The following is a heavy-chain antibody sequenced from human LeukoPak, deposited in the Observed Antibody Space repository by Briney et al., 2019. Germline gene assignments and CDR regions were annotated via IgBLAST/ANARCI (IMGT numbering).Heavy chain of an antibody. D-gene: IGHD1-26*01. V-gene: IGHV3-23*01. CDR2: ISGSGGST. CDR3: AKDRSWAATTTRLYSFDY. Sequence: PGGSLRLSCAASGFTFSSYSMNWVRQAPGKGLEWVSGISGSGGSTYYADSVNGRFTISRDNSKNTLYLQMSSLRAEDTAVYYCAKDRSWAATTTRLYSFDYWGQGTLVTVSS. CDR1: GFTFSSYS. J-gene: IGHJ4*02.